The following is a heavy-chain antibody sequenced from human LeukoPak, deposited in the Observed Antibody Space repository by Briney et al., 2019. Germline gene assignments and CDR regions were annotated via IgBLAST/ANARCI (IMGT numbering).Heavy chain of an antibody. Sequence: SETLSLTCAVYGGSFSGYYWSWIRQPPGKGLEWIGEIIHSGSTNYNPSLKSRVTISVDTSKNQFSLRLSSVTAADTAVYYCATRSDYDILTGYSYHFDYWGQGTLVTVSS. CDR3: ATRSDYDILTGYSYHFDY. CDR1: GGSFSGYY. CDR2: IIHSGST. D-gene: IGHD3-9*01. J-gene: IGHJ4*02. V-gene: IGHV4-34*12.